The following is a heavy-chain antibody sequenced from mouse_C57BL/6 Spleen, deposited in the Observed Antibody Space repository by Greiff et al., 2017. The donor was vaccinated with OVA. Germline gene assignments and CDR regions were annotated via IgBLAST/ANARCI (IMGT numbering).Heavy chain of an antibody. Sequence: EVKLVESGGGLVKPGGSLKLSCAASGFTFSSYAMSWVRQTPEKRLEWVAYISSGGDYIYYADTVKGRFTISRDNARNTLYLQMSSLKSEDTAMYYCTRESITTVVEDAMDYWGQGTSVTVSS. J-gene: IGHJ4*01. D-gene: IGHD1-1*01. CDR3: TRESITTVVEDAMDY. CDR1: GFTFSSYA. CDR2: ISSGGDYI. V-gene: IGHV5-9-1*02.